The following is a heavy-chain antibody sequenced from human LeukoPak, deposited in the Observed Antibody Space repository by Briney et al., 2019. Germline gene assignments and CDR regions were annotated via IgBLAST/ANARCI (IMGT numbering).Heavy chain of an antibody. V-gene: IGHV3-23*01. CDR1: GFTFSSYA. CDR2: ISGSGGST. Sequence: GGSLRLSCAASGFTFSSYAMSWVRQAPGKGLEWVSAISGSGGSTYYADSVKGRFTITRDNSKNTLYLQMNSLRAEDTAVYYCAKRPYSSSSPFDYWGQGTLVTVSS. J-gene: IGHJ4*02. CDR3: AKRPYSSSSPFDY. D-gene: IGHD6-6*01.